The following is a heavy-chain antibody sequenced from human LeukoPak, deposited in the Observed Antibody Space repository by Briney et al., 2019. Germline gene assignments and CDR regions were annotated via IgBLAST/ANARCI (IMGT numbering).Heavy chain of an antibody. D-gene: IGHD7-27*01. CDR1: GFTFSSYW. J-gene: IGHJ4*02. V-gene: IGHV3-21*01. CDR3: ARSSRSILGRDFDY. Sequence: KAGGSLRLSCAASGFTFSSYWMSWVRQAPGKGLEWVSSISSGSSYIYYADSLKGRFTISRDNAKNSLYLQMNSLRAEDTAVYYCARSSRSILGRDFDYWGQGTLVTVSS. CDR2: ISSGSSYI.